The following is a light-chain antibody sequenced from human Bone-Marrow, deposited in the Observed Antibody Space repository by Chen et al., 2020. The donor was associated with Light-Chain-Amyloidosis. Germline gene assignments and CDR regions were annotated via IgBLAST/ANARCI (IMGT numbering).Light chain of an antibody. Sequence: SYELTQPPSVSVSPGQTASITCSGDKLGDKYTSWYQQKPGQSPVLVIYQDTKRPSGIPERFYGSKSGNTATLTISGTQAMDEADYYCQAWDTSVVFGGGTKLTVL. J-gene: IGLJ2*01. CDR1: KLGDKY. V-gene: IGLV3-1*01. CDR3: QAWDTSVV. CDR2: QDT.